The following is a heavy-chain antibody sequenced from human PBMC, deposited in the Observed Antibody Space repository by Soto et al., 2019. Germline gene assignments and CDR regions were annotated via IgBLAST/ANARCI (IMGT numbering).Heavy chain of an antibody. CDR3: ARRGSGSYYNY. J-gene: IGHJ4*02. CDR1: GFTFSSYA. D-gene: IGHD1-26*01. CDR2: ISGSGGST. Sequence: EVQLLESGGGLVQPGGSLRLSCAASGFTFSSYAMRWVRQAPGKGLEWVSAISGSGGSTYYADSVKGRFTISRDNSKNTLYLQMNSLRAEDTAVYYCARRGSGSYYNYWGQGTLVTVSS. V-gene: IGHV3-23*01.